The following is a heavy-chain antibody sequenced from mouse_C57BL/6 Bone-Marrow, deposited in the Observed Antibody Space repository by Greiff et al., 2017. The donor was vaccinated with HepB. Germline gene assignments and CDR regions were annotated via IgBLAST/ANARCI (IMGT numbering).Heavy chain of an antibody. Sequence: EVQLQHSGPELVKPGASVKISCKASGYTFTDYYMNWVKQSHGKSLEWIGDINPNNGGTSYNQKFKGKATLTVDKSSSTAYMELRSLTSEDSAVYYCARGSYDYGEGCYGLLGSRNLRGAMDYWGQGTSVTVSS. CDR3: ARGSYDYGEGCYGLLGSRNLRGAMDY. D-gene: IGHD2-4*01. J-gene: IGHJ4*01. V-gene: IGHV1-26*01. CDR1: GYTFTDYY. CDR2: INPNNGGT.